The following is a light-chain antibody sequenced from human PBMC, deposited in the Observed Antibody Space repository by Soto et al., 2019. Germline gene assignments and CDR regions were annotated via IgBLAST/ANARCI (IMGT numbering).Light chain of an antibody. Sequence: DIQMTQSPSSLSASVGDRVVITCQASQDINNYLNWYQQKLGKAPKLLIYDAYKLEPGVPSRFSASGSGTHFTFTISSLQPEDYATYYCQQFERFPLTFGGGTKVEIK. CDR2: DAY. V-gene: IGKV1-33*01. CDR3: QQFERFPLT. CDR1: QDINNY. J-gene: IGKJ4*01.